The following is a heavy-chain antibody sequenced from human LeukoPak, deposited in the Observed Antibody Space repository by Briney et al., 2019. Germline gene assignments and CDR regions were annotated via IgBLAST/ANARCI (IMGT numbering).Heavy chain of an antibody. CDR1: GGSITSSSYY. CDR2: IYYSGRI. Sequence: PSETLSLTCTVSGGSITSSSYYRGWIRQPPGKGLEGIGSIYYSGRIFYNPSLKSRVTISVDTSKNQFSLRLSSVTAADTAVYYCARHTSEMVRGVTFLDYWGQGTLVTVSS. D-gene: IGHD3-10*01. CDR3: ARHTSEMVRGVTFLDY. V-gene: IGHV4-39*01. J-gene: IGHJ4*02.